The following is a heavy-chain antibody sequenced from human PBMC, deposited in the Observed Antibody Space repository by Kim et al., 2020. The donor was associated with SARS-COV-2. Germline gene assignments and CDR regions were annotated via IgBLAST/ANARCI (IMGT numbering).Heavy chain of an antibody. CDR3: ARLSGGSGSYVDY. D-gene: IGHD3-10*01. Sequence: YNPSLNSRVTISVDTSKNQFSLKLSSVTAADTAVYYCARLSGGSGSYVDYWGQGTLVTVSS. J-gene: IGHJ4*02. V-gene: IGHV4-39*01.